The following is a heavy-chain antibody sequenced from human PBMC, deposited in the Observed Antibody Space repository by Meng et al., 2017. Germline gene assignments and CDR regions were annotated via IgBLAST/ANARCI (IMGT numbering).Heavy chain of an antibody. D-gene: IGHD2-21*02. CDR1: GFTFSSYA. V-gene: IGHV3-30*01. Sequence: QVQVVETGGGVVQPGRSLRLSCAASGFTFSSYAMHWVRQAPGKGLEWVAVISYDGSNKYYADSVKGRFTISRDNSKNTLYLQMNSLRAEDTAVYYCARDRGLLSGTSDYWGQGTLVTVSS. CDR3: ARDRGLLSGTSDY. CDR2: ISYDGSNK. J-gene: IGHJ4*02.